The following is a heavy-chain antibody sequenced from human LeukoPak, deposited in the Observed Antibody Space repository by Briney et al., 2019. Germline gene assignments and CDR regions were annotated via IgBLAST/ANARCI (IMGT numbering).Heavy chain of an antibody. Sequence: GGSLRLSCVASGLTFSNYGMHWVGQAPGKGLEWVAVIWYDGSNEYYADSVKGRLTISRDTSKNTLYLQMNSLRAEDTAVYYCARAYYYDVSVTPDYWRQGTLVTVSS. CDR1: GLTFSNYG. D-gene: IGHD3-22*01. CDR3: ARAYYYDVSVTPDY. V-gene: IGHV3-33*01. CDR2: IWYDGSNE. J-gene: IGHJ4*02.